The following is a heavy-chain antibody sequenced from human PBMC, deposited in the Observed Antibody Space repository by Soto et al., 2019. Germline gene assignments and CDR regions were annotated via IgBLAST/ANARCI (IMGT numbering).Heavy chain of an antibody. CDR3: ARAPYDIRGYYFDY. V-gene: IGHV4-30-2*01. Sequence: QLQLQESGSGLVKPSQTLSLTCAVSGGSISSGGYSWSWIRQPPGKGLEWIGYIYHSGSTYYNPSLKSRVTISVDRSKNQFSLKLSSVTAADTAMYYCARAPYDIRGYYFDYWGQGTLVTVSS. CDR1: GGSISSGGYS. D-gene: IGHD3-9*01. CDR2: IYHSGST. J-gene: IGHJ4*02.